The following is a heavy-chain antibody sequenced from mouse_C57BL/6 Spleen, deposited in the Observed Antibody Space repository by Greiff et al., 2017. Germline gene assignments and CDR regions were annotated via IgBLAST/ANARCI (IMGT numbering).Heavy chain of an antibody. CDR2: IDPSDSYT. Sequence: VQLQQPGAELVMPGASVKLSCKASGYTFTSYWMHWVKQRPGQGLEWIGEIDPSDSYTNYNQKFKGQSTLTVDKSSSTAYMQLSSLTSGGSAVDYCARGDYGNPAWFAYWGQGTLVTVSA. CDR3: ARGDYGNPAWFAY. CDR1: GYTFTSYW. D-gene: IGHD2-1*01. V-gene: IGHV1-69*01. J-gene: IGHJ3*01.